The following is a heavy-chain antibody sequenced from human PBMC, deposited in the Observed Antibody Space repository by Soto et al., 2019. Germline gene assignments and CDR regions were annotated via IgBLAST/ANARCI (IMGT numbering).Heavy chain of an antibody. CDR3: ARGIAAAGTFRYYYYYGMDV. Sequence: SQTLSLTCAISGDSVSSKSAALNWIRQSPSRGLEWLGRTYYRSKWYNDYAVCVKSRITINQDTSKNQFSLQLNAVTPEDTAVYYCARGIAAAGTFRYYYYYGMDVWGQGTTVTVSS. V-gene: IGHV6-1*01. CDR1: GDSVSSKSAA. D-gene: IGHD6-13*01. J-gene: IGHJ6*02. CDR2: TYYRSKWYN.